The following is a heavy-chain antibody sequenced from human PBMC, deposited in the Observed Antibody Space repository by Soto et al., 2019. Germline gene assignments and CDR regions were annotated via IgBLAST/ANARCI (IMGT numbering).Heavy chain of an antibody. V-gene: IGHV4-59*01. CDR2: IYYSGST. CDR3: ARVGVARYYYYMDV. J-gene: IGHJ6*03. Sequence: SETLSLTCTVSGGSISSYYWSWIRQPPGKGLEWIGYIYYSGSTNYNPSLKSRVTISVDTSKNQFSLKLSSVTAADTAVYYCARVGVARYYYYMDVWGKGTTVTVSS. CDR1: GGSISSYY. D-gene: IGHD3-10*01.